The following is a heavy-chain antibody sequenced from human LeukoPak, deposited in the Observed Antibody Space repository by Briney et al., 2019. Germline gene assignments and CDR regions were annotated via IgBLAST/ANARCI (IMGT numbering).Heavy chain of an antibody. J-gene: IGHJ3*02. D-gene: IGHD4-17*01. Sequence: SETLSLTCAVYGGSFSGYYWSWIRQPPGKGLEWIGEINHSGSTNYNPSLKSRVTISVDTSKNQFSLKLSSVTAADTAVYYCARDYGDYAGWFDIWGQGTMVTVSS. CDR2: INHSGST. V-gene: IGHV4-34*01. CDR1: GGSFSGYY. CDR3: ARDYGDYAGWFDI.